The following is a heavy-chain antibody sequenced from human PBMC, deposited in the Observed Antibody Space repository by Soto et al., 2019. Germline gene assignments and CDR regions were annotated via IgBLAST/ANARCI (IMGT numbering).Heavy chain of an antibody. CDR1: GGTFSSYA. Sequence: SVNVSCKASGGTFSSYAIRWVRQAPGQGLEWMGGIIPIFGTANYAQKFQGRVTITADESTSTAYMELSSLRSEDTAVYYCARDGKQWLYNWFDPWGQGTLVPVS. CDR2: IIPIFGTA. D-gene: IGHD6-19*01. CDR3: ARDGKQWLYNWFDP. J-gene: IGHJ5*02. V-gene: IGHV1-69*13.